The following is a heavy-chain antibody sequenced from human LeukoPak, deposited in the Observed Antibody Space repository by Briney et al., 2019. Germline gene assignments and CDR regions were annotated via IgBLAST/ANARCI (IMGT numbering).Heavy chain of an antibody. J-gene: IGHJ4*02. CDR3: ARSKDRITMIVVVTPSDY. D-gene: IGHD3-22*01. CDR2: INAGNGNT. CDR1: GYTFTSYA. Sequence: ASVKVSCKASGYTFTSYAMHWVRQAPGQRLEWMGWINAGNGNTKYSQKFQGRVTITRVTSASTAYMELSSLRSEDTAVYYCARSKDRITMIVVVTPSDYWGQGTLVTVSS. V-gene: IGHV1-3*01.